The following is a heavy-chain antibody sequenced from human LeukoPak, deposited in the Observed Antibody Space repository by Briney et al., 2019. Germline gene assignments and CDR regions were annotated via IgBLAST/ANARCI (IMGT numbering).Heavy chain of an antibody. CDR1: GGTFSSYA. J-gene: IGHJ4*02. V-gene: IGHV1-69*05. CDR3: ARGKPPYGDTDIDY. CDR2: IIPIFGTA. D-gene: IGHD4-17*01. Sequence: SVKVSCKASGGTFSSYAISWVRQAPGQGLEWMGRIIPIFGTANYAQKFQRRVTITTDESTSTAYMELSSLRSEDTAVYYCARGKPPYGDTDIDYWGQGTLVTVSS.